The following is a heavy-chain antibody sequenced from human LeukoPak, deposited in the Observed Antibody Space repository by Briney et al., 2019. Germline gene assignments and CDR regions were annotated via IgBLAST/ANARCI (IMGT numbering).Heavy chain of an antibody. Sequence: ASVKVSCKASGYTFTSYYMHWVRQAPGQGLEWMGWISVYNGHTNYAQKLQGRVTMTTDTSTSTAYMELRSLRSDDTAVYFCARAGLWELPRYAFDIWGQGTMVTVSS. CDR3: ARAGLWELPRYAFDI. CDR2: ISVYNGHT. J-gene: IGHJ3*02. V-gene: IGHV1-18*04. D-gene: IGHD1-26*01. CDR1: GYTFTSYY.